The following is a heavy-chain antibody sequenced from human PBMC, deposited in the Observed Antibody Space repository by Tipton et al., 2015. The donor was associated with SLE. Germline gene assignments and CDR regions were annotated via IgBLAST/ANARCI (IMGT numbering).Heavy chain of an antibody. CDR2: IFYTGSA. CDR3: ARDRFHGWFDP. V-gene: IGHV4-59*02. CDR1: GGSVTSFY. Sequence: TLSLTCSVSGGSVTSFYWSWIRQPPGKGLEWIGYIFYTGSANYNPSLKSRVTISLDTSKNQFSLKLNSVTAADTAVYYCARDRFHGWFDPWGRGTLVTVSS. J-gene: IGHJ5*02.